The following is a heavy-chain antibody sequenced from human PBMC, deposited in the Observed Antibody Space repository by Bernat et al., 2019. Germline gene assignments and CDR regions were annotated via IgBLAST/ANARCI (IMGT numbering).Heavy chain of an antibody. J-gene: IGHJ2*01. CDR1: GFTFNNYA. CDR2: IGPNGGDI. D-gene: IGHD6-13*01. Sequence: VQLVESGGGVVQPGRSLRLSCAASGFTFNNYAMTWVRQAPGKGLDWVSVIGPNGGDIEYADAVKGRFSISRDNSKNTLYLQMNSLRVEDTAVYYCAKYGSSSPVRYFDLWGRGTLVTVSS. V-gene: IGHV3-23*04. CDR3: AKYGSSSPVRYFDL.